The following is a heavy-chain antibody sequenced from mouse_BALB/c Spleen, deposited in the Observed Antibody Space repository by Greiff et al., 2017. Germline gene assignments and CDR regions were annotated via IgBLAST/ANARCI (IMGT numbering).Heavy chain of an antibody. D-gene: IGHD1-1*01. Sequence: EVQLQESGGGLVQPKGSLKLSCAASGFTFNTYAMNWVRQAPGKGLEWVARIRSKSNNYATYYADSVKDRFTISRDDSQSMLYLQMNNLKTEDTAMYYCVVLGQSMDYWGQGTSVTVSS. V-gene: IGHV10-1*02. J-gene: IGHJ4*01. CDR3: VVLGQSMDY. CDR2: IRSKSNNYAT. CDR1: GFTFNTYA.